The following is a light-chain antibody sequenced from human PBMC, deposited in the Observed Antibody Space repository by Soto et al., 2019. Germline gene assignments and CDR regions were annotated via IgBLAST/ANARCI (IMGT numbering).Light chain of an antibody. CDR2: AAS. Sequence: IQMTHSPSSLSASVVYRVTITFLSSQISSSYLNWYQQKPGKAPRLLIYAASSLQGGVPSRFSGSGSGTDFTLTISSLQPEDFATYYCQQSDSTPLTFGQGTKVDIK. CDR1: QISSSY. CDR3: QQSDSTPLT. J-gene: IGKJ1*01. V-gene: IGKV1-39*01.